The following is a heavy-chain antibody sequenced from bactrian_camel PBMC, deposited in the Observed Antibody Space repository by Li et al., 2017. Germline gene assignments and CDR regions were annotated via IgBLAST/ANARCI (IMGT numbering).Heavy chain of an antibody. CDR2: IVIGGGST. CDR3: VRGWDDDTWSFNY. CDR1: GYTYSGYW. Sequence: QLVESGGGLAQPGGSLRLSCAASGYTYSGYWMVWFRQAPGKGREGVAAIVIGGGSTYYADSVKGRFTISQANAKNTVYLQMNSLKPEDTAVYYCVRGWDDDTWSFNYWGQGTQVTVS. V-gene: IGHV3S25*01. D-gene: IGHD3*01. J-gene: IGHJ4*01.